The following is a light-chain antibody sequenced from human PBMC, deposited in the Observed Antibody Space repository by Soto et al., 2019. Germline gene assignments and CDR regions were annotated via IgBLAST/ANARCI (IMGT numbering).Light chain of an antibody. CDR1: QSVSGW. CDR3: QQYETFSGT. Sequence: DIPMSQSPSTLSAYGGDTDTVPCRASQSVSGWLAWYQQKPGEAPKLLIYDASALPRGVPSRFSGSGSGTKFTLTIASLQPDDFATYYCQQYETFSGTFGPGTNVDI. CDR2: DAS. V-gene: IGKV1-5*01. J-gene: IGKJ1*01.